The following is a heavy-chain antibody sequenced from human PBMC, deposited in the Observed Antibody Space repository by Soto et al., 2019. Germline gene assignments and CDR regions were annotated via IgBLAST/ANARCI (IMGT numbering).Heavy chain of an antibody. Sequence: SETLSLTCAVYGGSFSGYYWSWIRQPPGKGLEWIGEINHSGSTNYNPSLKSRVTISVDTSKNQFSLKLSSVTAADTAVYYCASRRHYDFWSGYYPTHLYWGQGTLVTVSS. J-gene: IGHJ4*02. V-gene: IGHV4-34*01. CDR1: GGSFSGYY. D-gene: IGHD3-3*01. CDR2: INHSGST. CDR3: ASRRHYDFWSGYYPTHLY.